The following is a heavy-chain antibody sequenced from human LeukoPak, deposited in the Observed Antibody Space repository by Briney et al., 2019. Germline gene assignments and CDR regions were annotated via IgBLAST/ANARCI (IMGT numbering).Heavy chain of an antibody. Sequence: SETLSLTCSVSGDSISSSGYYWGWIRQPPGKGLEWIGSLYLGETTSYNPSLRGRVTISVDTSKNQFSLKLTSVTAADTAVYYCARLERSGKSSSPHYWGQGILVTVSS. CDR1: GDSISSSGYY. V-gene: IGHV4-39*01. CDR3: ARLERSGKSSSPHY. CDR2: LYLGETT. D-gene: IGHD6-6*01. J-gene: IGHJ4*02.